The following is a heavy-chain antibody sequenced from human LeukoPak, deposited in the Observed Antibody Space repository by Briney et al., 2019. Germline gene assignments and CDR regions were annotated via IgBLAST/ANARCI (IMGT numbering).Heavy chain of an antibody. Sequence: WETLSLTCAVYGGSFNSHYWSWNRQTPGKGLEWIGEINHSGSTNYNPSLKSRVTMSVDTSKNQFSLKVNSVTAADTAVYYCAKTISLYFYGLDVWGQGTTVTVSS. J-gene: IGHJ6*02. V-gene: IGHV4-34*01. CDR2: INHSGST. D-gene: IGHD3-3*01. CDR1: GGSFNSHY. CDR3: AKTISLYFYGLDV.